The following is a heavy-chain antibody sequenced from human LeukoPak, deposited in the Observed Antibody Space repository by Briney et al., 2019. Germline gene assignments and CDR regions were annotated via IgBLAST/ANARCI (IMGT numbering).Heavy chain of an antibody. CDR3: AKRWTGTTIGQQDY. D-gene: IGHD1-1*01. J-gene: IGHJ4*02. V-gene: IGHV3-48*01. Sequence: GGSLRLSCAASGFSFNTYSMNWVRQAPRKGLEWVSYITSSSGVIYYADSVKGRFTISRDNGKNSLYLQMNRLRAEDTAVYYCAKRWTGTTIGQQDYWGQGTLVTVSS. CDR2: ITSSSGVI. CDR1: GFSFNTYS.